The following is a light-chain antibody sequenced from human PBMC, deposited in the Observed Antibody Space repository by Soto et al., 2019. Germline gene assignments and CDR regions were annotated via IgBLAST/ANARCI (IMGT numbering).Light chain of an antibody. J-gene: IGKJ4*01. Sequence: EIVLTQSPATLSVSPGERATLSCRASQSVSSNLAWYQQKPGQAPRLLMYGATSRATGVPDRFSGRGSGTDFTLTISRLEPEDFAVYYCQQYGTSLTFGGGTKVDIK. V-gene: IGKV3-20*01. CDR3: QQYGTSLT. CDR1: QSVSSN. CDR2: GAT.